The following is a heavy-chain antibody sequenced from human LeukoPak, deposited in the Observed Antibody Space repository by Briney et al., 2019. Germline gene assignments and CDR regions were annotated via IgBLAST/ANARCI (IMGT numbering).Heavy chain of an antibody. CDR3: ARVSLVVSFPNNYFDY. CDR1: AFTFSSYA. D-gene: IGHD3-3*02. Sequence: PGGSLRLSCAASAFTFSSYAMHWVRQAPGRGLEWVAVISYGGSNKYYADSVKGRFTISRDNSKNTLYLQMNSLRAEDTAVYYCARVSLVVSFPNNYFDYWGQGTLVTVSS. V-gene: IGHV3-30-3*01. CDR2: ISYGGSNK. J-gene: IGHJ4*02.